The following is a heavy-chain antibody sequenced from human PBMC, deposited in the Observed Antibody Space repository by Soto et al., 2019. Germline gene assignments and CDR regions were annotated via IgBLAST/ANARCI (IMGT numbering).Heavy chain of an antibody. V-gene: IGHV3-23*01. Sequence: GGSLRLSCAAYGFTFSSYAMSWVRQAPGKGLEWVSAISGSGGSTYYADSVKGRFTISRDNSKNTLYLQMNSLRAEDAAVYYCAKSPGIAEAGHYYYGMDVWGQGTTVTVSS. CDR3: AKSPGIAEAGHYYYGMDV. CDR1: GFTFSSYA. CDR2: ISGSGGST. D-gene: IGHD6-19*01. J-gene: IGHJ6*02.